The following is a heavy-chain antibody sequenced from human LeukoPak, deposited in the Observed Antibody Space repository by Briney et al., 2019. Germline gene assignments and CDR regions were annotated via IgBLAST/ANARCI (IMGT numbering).Heavy chain of an antibody. J-gene: IGHJ2*01. V-gene: IGHV4-59*08. D-gene: IGHD3-16*01. CDR3: ARPGDQRYWYFDL. Sequence: SETLSLTCSLSGGSITNYYWSWIRQPPGKGLEWIAWIYSSGNTDYNSSLKSRVTISVDTSKNQFSLKLSSVTAADTAVYYCARPGDQRYWYFDLWGRGTLVTVSS. CDR1: GGSITNYY. CDR2: IYSSGNT.